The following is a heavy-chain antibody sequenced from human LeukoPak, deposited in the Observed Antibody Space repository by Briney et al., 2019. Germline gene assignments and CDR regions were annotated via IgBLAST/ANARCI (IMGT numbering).Heavy chain of an antibody. V-gene: IGHV4-61*02. D-gene: IGHD1-1*01. CDR1: GDSISSGDYY. CDR3: AETMGLEPAGLFDY. CDR2: ISSSGST. Sequence: SETLSLTCTVSGDSISSGDYYWSWIRQPAGKGLEWIGRISSSGSTNYNPSLKSRVTISVDTSKNQFSLKLSSVTAADTAVYYCAETMGLEPAGLFDYWGQGTLVTVSS. J-gene: IGHJ4*02.